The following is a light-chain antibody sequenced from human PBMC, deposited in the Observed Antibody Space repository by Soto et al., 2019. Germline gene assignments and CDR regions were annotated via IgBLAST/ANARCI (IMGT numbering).Light chain of an antibody. V-gene: IGLV2-11*01. CDR2: DVS. J-gene: IGLJ1*01. Sequence: PQPRTECGSPGPSEPEPYPGTSSVVGGYNYVSWYQQHPGKAPKLMIYDVSKRPSGVPDRFSGSKSGNTASLTISGLQAEDEADYYCCSYAGSYTYVFGTGTKVTVL. CDR3: CSYAGSYTYV. CDR1: SSVVGGYNY.